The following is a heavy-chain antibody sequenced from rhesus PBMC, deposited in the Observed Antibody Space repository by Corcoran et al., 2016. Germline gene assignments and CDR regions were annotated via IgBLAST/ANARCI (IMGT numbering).Heavy chain of an antibody. Sequence: QVQLVQSGPEVKQPGASVKVSCKASGYSFTHFGMHLGRQAPGQGLEWMGWMNTYTGNPTYAQGFTERFVFSMDTSVSTVYLQISSLKAEDTAVYYCARSNTVTVFDYWGQGVLVTVSS. CDR2: MNTYTGNP. J-gene: IGHJ4*01. CDR1: GYSFTHFG. CDR3: ARSNTVTVFDY. D-gene: IGHD4-23*01. V-gene: IGHV7-193*01.